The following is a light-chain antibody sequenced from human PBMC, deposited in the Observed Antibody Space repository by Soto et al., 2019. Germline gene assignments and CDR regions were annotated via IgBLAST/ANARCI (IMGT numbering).Light chain of an antibody. J-gene: IGKJ3*01. CDR2: AAS. Sequence: DIQMTQSPSSLSASVGDRVTITCRTSQSISNYLNWYQQKPGKAPKLLIYAASSLQSGVPSRFSGSRSGTDFTLTISSLQPEDFATYYCQQSYSSTTFGPGTKVDSK. V-gene: IGKV1-39*01. CDR3: QQSYSSTT. CDR1: QSISNY.